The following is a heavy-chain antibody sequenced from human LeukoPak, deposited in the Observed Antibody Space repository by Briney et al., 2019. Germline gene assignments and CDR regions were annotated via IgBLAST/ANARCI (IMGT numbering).Heavy chain of an antibody. J-gene: IGHJ4*02. CDR2: TYQRSKWYT. D-gene: IGHD1-26*01. CDR1: GDSVSSNSAA. CDR3: ARDREHTFDY. V-gene: IGHV6-1*01. Sequence: SQTLSLTCAISGDSVSSNSAAWSWIRQSPSRGLEWLGRTYQRSKWYTDYAVSVKSRIIINADTSKNQFSLQLSSVTPEDTAVCYCARDREHTFDYWGQGTLVTVSS.